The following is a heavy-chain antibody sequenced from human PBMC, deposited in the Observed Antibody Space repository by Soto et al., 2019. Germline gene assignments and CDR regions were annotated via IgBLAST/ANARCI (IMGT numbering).Heavy chain of an antibody. J-gene: IGHJ3*01. CDR1: GLTFSTYA. CDR3: AKAHTRGLSIPDAFDC. CDR2: VSGTGTIT. D-gene: IGHD5-12*01. V-gene: IGHV3-23*01. Sequence: EVQLLESGGGLVQPGGSLRLSCAASGLTFSTYAMTWVRQAPGKGLEWVSSVSGTGTITYYADSVKGRFTISRDNSKNTVFLQMDSLRGEDTALYYWAKAHTRGLSIPDAFDCWGQGTKVTVSS.